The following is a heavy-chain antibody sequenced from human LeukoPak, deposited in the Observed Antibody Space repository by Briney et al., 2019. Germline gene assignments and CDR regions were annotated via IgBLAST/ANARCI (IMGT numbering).Heavy chain of an antibody. CDR3: ARDSRSGYYYYGMDV. J-gene: IGHJ6*02. Sequence: PGGSLRLSCAASGFTVSSNYMSWVRQAPGKGLEWVSVIYSGGSTYYADSVKGRFTISRDNSKNTLYLQMNSLRAEDTAVYYCARDSRSGYYYYGMDVWGQGTTVTVSS. V-gene: IGHV3-66*01. CDR2: IYSGGST. D-gene: IGHD2-15*01. CDR1: GFTVSSNY.